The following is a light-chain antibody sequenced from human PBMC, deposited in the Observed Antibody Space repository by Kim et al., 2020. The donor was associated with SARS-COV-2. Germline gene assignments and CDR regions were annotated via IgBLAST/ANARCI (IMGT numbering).Light chain of an antibody. V-gene: IGLV3-1*01. J-gene: IGLJ2*01. CDR3: QAWDSSTVV. CDR2: EDT. CDR1: KLGDKY. Sequence: SVSPGQTASITCSGDKLGDKYACWYQQKPGQSPVLVIYEDTKRLSGIPERFSSSNSGNTATLTISGTQAMDEADYYCQAWDSSTVVFGGGTQLTVL.